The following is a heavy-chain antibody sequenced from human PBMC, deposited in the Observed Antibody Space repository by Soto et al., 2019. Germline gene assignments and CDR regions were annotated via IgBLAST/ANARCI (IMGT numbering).Heavy chain of an antibody. J-gene: IGHJ4*02. D-gene: IGHD4-4*01. CDR2: IKQDGSDK. V-gene: IGHV3-7*01. Sequence: GGSLGFSCAASGFSFSTSSMNCVRQAPGKGLEWVANIKQDGSDKHYVDSVKGRFTISRDNAKNSLFLQMNSLRAEDTAVYYCVTDRDYSKDYWGQGTLVTVSS. CDR3: VTDRDYSKDY. CDR1: GFSFSTSS.